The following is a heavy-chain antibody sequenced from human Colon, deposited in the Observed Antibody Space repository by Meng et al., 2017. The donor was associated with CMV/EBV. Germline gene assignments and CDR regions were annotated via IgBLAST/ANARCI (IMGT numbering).Heavy chain of an antibody. CDR1: GFTFSSYS. CDR3: ARGSYCSSTSCYHYFDY. Sequence: GGSLRLSCAVSGFTFSSYSMHWVRRAPGKGLEWVAVLLYDGNKEYYADSVRGRFTISRDTSKNTLFLQLNSLRAEDTALYYCARGSYCSSTSCYHYFDYWGQGTLVTVSS. D-gene: IGHD2-2*01. J-gene: IGHJ4*02. CDR2: LLYDGNKE. V-gene: IGHV3-30-3*01.